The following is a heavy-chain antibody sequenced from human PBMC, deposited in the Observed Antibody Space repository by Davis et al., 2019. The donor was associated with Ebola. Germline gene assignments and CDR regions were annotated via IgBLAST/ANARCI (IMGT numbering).Heavy chain of an antibody. CDR2: ISAYNGNT. D-gene: IGHD1-1*01. V-gene: IGHV1-18*04. J-gene: IGHJ4*02. CDR1: GYTFTSYG. Sequence: ASVKVSCKASGYTFTSYGISWVRQAPGQGLEWMGWISAYNGNTNYAQKFQGRVTISADDSTTTAYLELSSLTPDDTAVYYCARDTAGTQRGFDYWGQGTLVTVSS. CDR3: ARDTAGTQRGFDY.